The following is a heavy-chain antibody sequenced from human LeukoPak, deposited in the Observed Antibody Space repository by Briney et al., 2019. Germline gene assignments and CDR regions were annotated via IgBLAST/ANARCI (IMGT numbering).Heavy chain of an antibody. CDR2: IYSGGST. CDR1: GFTVSSNY. Sequence: GGSLRLSCAASGFTVSSNYMSWVRQAPGKGLEWVSVIYSGGSTYYADSVKGRFTISRDNSKNTLYLQMNSLRAEDTAVYYCARAEGSSWYRGSVDYWGQGTLVTVSS. CDR3: ARAEGSSWYRGSVDY. J-gene: IGHJ4*02. V-gene: IGHV3-66*01. D-gene: IGHD6-13*01.